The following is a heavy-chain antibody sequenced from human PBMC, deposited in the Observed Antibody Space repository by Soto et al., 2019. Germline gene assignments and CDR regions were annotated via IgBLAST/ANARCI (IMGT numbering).Heavy chain of an antibody. D-gene: IGHD2-2*01. Sequence: QVQLVQSGAEVKKPGSSVKVSCTASGGTFSSYAISWVRQAPGQGLEWMGGIIPIFGTANYAQKFQGRVTITADESTSTAYMELSSLRPEDTAVYYCAREKSQLDHYGMDVWGQGPTLTVSS. CDR3: AREKSQLDHYGMDV. V-gene: IGHV1-69*01. J-gene: IGHJ6*02. CDR1: GGTFSSYA. CDR2: IIPIFGTA.